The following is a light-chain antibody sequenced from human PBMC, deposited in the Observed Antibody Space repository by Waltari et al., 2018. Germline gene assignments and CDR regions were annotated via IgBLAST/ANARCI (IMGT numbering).Light chain of an antibody. Sequence: QSALTQPASVSGSLGQSITMSCTGTSSDIGIYNYSSWYQQHPGKAPKLLIYDVSNRPSGVSNRFSGSKSGNTASLTISGLQSEDEADYYCTSFSSDSTPLVFGTGTRVTV. CDR2: DVS. CDR3: TSFSSDSTPLV. V-gene: IGLV2-14*03. J-gene: IGLJ1*01. CDR1: SSDIGIYNY.